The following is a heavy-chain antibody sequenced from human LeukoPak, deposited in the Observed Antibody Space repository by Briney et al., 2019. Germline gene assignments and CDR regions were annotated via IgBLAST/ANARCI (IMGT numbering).Heavy chain of an antibody. CDR2: IWYDRSNK. J-gene: IGHJ5*02. CDR1: GFTFSSYG. Sequence: GGSLRLSCAASGFTFSSYGMHWVRQAPGKGLEWVAVIWYDRSNKYYADSVKGRFTISRDNSKNTLYLQMNSLRAEDTAVYYCARDSEAWWFDPWGQGTLVTVSS. V-gene: IGHV3-33*01. CDR3: ARDSEAWWFDP.